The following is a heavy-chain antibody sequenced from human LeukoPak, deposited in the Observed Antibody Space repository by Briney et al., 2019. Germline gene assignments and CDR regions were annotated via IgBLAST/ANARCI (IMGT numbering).Heavy chain of an antibody. CDR2: IYISGST. V-gene: IGHV4-4*07. J-gene: IGHJ4*02. Sequence: SETLSLTCTVSGGSISSYYWSWIRQPAGKGLEWIGRIYISGSTNYNPSLKSRVTMSVDMSKNQFSLRLSSVTAADTAVYYCARSRWVAAAGDVVYYFDYWGQGTLVTVSS. CDR3: ARSRWVAAAGDVVYYFDY. D-gene: IGHD6-13*01. CDR1: GGSISSYY.